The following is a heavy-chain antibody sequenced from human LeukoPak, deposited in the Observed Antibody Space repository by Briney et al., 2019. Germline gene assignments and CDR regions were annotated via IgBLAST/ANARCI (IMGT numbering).Heavy chain of an antibody. J-gene: IGHJ5*02. CDR3: APGSTFRNRGSWFDP. CDR1: GGSISSYY. Sequence: SETLSLTCTVSGGSISSYYWSWFRQPPRKGLEWIGSIYFGGKTYYNPSLKSRVTISVDTSKNHFSLRLSSVTAADTAVYYCAPGSTFRNRGSWFDPWGQGTLVTVSS. D-gene: IGHD1-14*01. V-gene: IGHV4-59*05. CDR2: IYFGGKT.